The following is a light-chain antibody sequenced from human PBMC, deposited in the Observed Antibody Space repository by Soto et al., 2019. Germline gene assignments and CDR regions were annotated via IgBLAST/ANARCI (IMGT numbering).Light chain of an antibody. CDR3: QQRSNWLSIT. V-gene: IGKV3D-11*01. CDR1: QAISDN. Sequence: IVMTQSPATLSVSPGERATLSCRASQAISDNLAWYQHKPGQPPRLLIYDASTRATGIPARFSGSGSGTDFTLTISSLEPEDFAVYYCQQRSNWLSITFGQGTRLEIK. J-gene: IGKJ5*01. CDR2: DAS.